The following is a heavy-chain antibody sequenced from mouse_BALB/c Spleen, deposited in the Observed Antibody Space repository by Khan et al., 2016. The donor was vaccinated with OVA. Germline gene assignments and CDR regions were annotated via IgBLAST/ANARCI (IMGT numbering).Heavy chain of an antibody. CDR1: GLNFKDTY. CDR2: IDPPNGNT. V-gene: IGHV14-3*02. J-gene: IGHJ2*01. Sequence: EVQLQESGTELVKSGATVKLSCTASGLNFKDTYMHWLKQWPEQGLEWIGRIDPPNGNTKYDPKFKGRATIPAETSSNTAYLQLSSLKSEDTAVYYCARMSRKWGQGTTLTVSS. CDR3: ARMSRK.